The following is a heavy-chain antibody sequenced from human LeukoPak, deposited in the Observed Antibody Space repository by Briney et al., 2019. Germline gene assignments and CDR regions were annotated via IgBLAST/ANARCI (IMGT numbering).Heavy chain of an antibody. CDR3: AGSMVRGGHDAFDI. D-gene: IGHD3-10*01. V-gene: IGHV4-59*12. CDR2: IYYSGST. Sequence: SETLSLTCTVSGGSISSYYWSWLRQPPGKGLEWIGYIYYSGSTNYNPSLKSRVTISVDTSKNQFSLKLSSVTAADTAVYYCAGSMVRGGHDAFDIWGQGTMVTVSS. J-gene: IGHJ3*02. CDR1: GGSISSYY.